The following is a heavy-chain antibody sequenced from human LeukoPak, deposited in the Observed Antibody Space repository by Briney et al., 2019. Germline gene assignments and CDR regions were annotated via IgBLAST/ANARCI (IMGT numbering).Heavy chain of an antibody. D-gene: IGHD6-13*01. CDR1: GFTFDDYA. CDR2: ISWNSGSI. CDR3: AKDPLTIAAAVAEYFQH. V-gene: IGHV3-9*01. Sequence: GGSLRLSCAASGFTFDDYAMHWVRQAPGKGLEWVSGISWNSGSIGYADSVKGRFTISRDNSKNTLYLQMNSLRAEDTAVYYCAKDPLTIAAAVAEYFQHWGQGTLVTVSS. J-gene: IGHJ1*01.